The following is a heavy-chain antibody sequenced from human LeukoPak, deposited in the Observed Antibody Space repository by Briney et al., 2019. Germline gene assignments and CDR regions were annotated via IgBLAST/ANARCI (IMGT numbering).Heavy chain of an antibody. CDR1: GYTFTGYY. CDR3: ARGIAVAGIDY. V-gene: IGHV1-2*02. Sequence: ASVKVSCKASGYTFTGYYLHWVRQAPGQGLEWMGWINLNSGATNYAQKFQGRVTMTRDTSISTAYMELSSLRFGDTAVYYCARGIAVAGIDYWGQGTLVTVSS. D-gene: IGHD6-19*01. J-gene: IGHJ4*02. CDR2: INLNSGAT.